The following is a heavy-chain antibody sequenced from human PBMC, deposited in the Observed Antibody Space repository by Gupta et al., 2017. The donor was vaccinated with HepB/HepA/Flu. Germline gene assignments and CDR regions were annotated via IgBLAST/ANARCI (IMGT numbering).Heavy chain of an antibody. CDR2: ISWDSNTR. Sequence: QLVESGGDLVQPGRSLRLSCAASEFIFDNFAIHWVRQPPGKGLEWVSAISWDSNTRIDADSVKGRFTLSRDNGKKSLYLQMNSLRHEDTAFYYCAKRSSVRGAPDLWGQGTLVTVS. D-gene: IGHD3-10*01. V-gene: IGHV3-9*01. CDR3: AKRSSVRGAPDL. CDR1: EFIFDNFA. J-gene: IGHJ5*02.